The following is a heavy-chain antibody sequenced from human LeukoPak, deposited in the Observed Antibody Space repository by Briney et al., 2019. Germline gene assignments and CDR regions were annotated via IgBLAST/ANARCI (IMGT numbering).Heavy chain of an antibody. J-gene: IGHJ3*02. V-gene: IGHV4-59*01. CDR2: IYYSGPS. CDR3: ARGANFGDSGLDAFDI. D-gene: IGHD4-17*01. CDR1: GGSISNYY. Sequence: PSETLSLTCTVSGGSISNYYWSWLRQPPGKGLEWGGYIYYSGPSNYSPSLYSRVPMSVDTSKNQFSLKLTSVTAADTAVYYCARGANFGDSGLDAFDIWGQGTMVTVSS.